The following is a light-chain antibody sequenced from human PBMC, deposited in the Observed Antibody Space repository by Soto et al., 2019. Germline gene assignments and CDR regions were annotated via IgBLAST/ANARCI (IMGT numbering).Light chain of an antibody. V-gene: IGLV1-40*01. CDR3: QSHDSGLSRYV. Sequence: QSVLTQPPSVSGAPGQGVTISCTGSSSNIGAGYDEHWYQQLPGTAPKLLIYANSNRPSGVPDRFSGSKSGTSASLAITGLQAEDEADYFCQSHDSGLSRYVFGIGTKVTVL. CDR2: ANS. J-gene: IGLJ1*01. CDR1: SSNIGAGYD.